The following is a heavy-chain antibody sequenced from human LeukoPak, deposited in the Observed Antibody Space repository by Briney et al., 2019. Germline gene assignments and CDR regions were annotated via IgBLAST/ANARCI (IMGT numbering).Heavy chain of an antibody. Sequence: PGGSLRLSCAASGFTFSSYSMNWVRQAPGKGLEWVSSISSNSIYVFYADSMKGRFTISRDNAKNSLSLQMNSLRAEDTAVYYCARDLGPNRDLPFDYWGQGTLVTVSS. CDR3: ARDLGPNRDLPFDY. V-gene: IGHV3-21*01. J-gene: IGHJ4*02. D-gene: IGHD3-10*01. CDR2: ISSNSIYV. CDR1: GFTFSSYS.